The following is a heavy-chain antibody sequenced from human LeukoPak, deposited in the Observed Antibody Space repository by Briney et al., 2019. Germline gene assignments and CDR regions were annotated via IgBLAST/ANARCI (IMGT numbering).Heavy chain of an antibody. CDR1: GFTFSDYD. CDR3: ARVAKERVGGVYYFDY. V-gene: IGHV3-13*01. CDR2: IGTAGDT. D-gene: IGHD1-1*01. J-gene: IGHJ4*02. Sequence: WGSLRLSCAASGFTFSDYDMHWVRQATGKGLEWVSAIGTAGDTYYTGSVKGRFTISRENAKNSLYLQMNSLRAGDTAVYYCARVAKERVGGVYYFDYWGQGTLVTVSS.